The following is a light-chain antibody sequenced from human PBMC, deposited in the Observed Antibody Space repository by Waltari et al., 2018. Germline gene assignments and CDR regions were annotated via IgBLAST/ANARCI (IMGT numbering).Light chain of an antibody. CDR2: QDN. CDR3: QAWESSTDVV. J-gene: IGLJ2*01. Sequence: YELTQPPSVSVSPGQTARIPCSGDKLGDKYACWYQQKPGQSPVLVIYQDNKRPSGIPERFSGSNSGNTATLTISGTQAMDEADYYCQAWESSTDVVFGGGTKLTVV. CDR1: KLGDKY. V-gene: IGLV3-1*01.